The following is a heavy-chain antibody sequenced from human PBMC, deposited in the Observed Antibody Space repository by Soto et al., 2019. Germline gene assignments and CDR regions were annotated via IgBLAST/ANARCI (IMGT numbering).Heavy chain of an antibody. Sequence: SETLCLTCAVSGGSISSGGAYYWSWIRQSPGKGLEWIAYIHYSGSTYYNSSFKSRVTMSVDTAKNQFSLKVSSVTAADTAVYYCARSPRGLGNFDYWGQGTLVTVSS. CDR3: ARSPRGLGNFDY. CDR1: GGSISSGGAYY. CDR2: IHYSGST. J-gene: IGHJ4*02. D-gene: IGHD3-10*01. V-gene: IGHV4-30-4*01.